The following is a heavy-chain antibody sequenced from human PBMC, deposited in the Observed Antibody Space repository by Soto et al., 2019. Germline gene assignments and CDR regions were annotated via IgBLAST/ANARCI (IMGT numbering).Heavy chain of an antibody. CDR2: ISTYSGDT. D-gene: IGHD3-3*01. Sequence: QVHLVQSGVEVKTPGASVKVSCQASGYTFFTYDISWVRQAPGQGLGWMGWISTYSGDTKYAQKFQGRVTMTTDTSTTTAYLELRSLRSDDTAVYYCARHHGTTTSENCFDPWGQGTLVTVSS. CDR3: ARHHGTTTSENCFDP. CDR1: GYTFFTYD. J-gene: IGHJ5*02. V-gene: IGHV1-18*01.